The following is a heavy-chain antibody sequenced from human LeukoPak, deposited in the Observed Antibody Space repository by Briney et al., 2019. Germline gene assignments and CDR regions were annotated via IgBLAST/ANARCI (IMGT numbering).Heavy chain of an antibody. Sequence: GGSLRLSCAASGLTFSDYYMSWIRQAPGKGLEWVSYISSSGTTLYYADSVKGRFTISRDNAKNFLYLQMNSLRAEDTAVYYCARDYRPRLSSGYYYVVYAFDISGLGTMVTVSS. CDR3: ARDYRPRLSSGYYYVVYAFDI. J-gene: IGHJ3*02. CDR1: GLTFSDYY. D-gene: IGHD3-22*01. V-gene: IGHV3-11*01. CDR2: ISSSGTTL.